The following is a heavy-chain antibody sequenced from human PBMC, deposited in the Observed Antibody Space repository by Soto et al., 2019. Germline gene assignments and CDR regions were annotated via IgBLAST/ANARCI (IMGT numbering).Heavy chain of an antibody. J-gene: IGHJ5*02. Sequence: SETLSLTCTVSGGSIISNSYYWGWIRQHPGKGLEWIGYIYYSGSTYYNLSLKSRVTISVDTSKNQFSLKLSSVTAADTAVYYCARSVFPWGQGTLVTVSS. CDR3: ARSVFP. V-gene: IGHV4-31*03. CDR1: GGSIISNSYY. CDR2: IYYSGST.